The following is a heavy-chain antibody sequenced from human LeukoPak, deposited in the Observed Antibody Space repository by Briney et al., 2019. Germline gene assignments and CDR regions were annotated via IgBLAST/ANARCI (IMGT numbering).Heavy chain of an antibody. CDR3: AKDKGASDYFDY. CDR2: ISGSGGST. J-gene: IGHJ4*02. Sequence: GGSLRLSCAASGFRFTDYSMSWVRQAPGKGLEWVSAISGSGGSTYYADSVKGRFTISRDNSKNTLCLQMNSLRAEDTAVYYCAKDKGASDYFDYWGQGTLVTVSS. V-gene: IGHV3-23*01. CDR1: GFRFTDYS. D-gene: IGHD2-2*01.